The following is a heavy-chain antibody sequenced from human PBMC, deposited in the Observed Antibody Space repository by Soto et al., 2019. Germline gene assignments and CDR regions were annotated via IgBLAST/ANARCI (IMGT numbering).Heavy chain of an antibody. J-gene: IGHJ4*02. V-gene: IGHV4-34*01. Sequence: PSETLSLTCAVYGGSFSGYYWTWIRQPPGTGLEWIGEINHSGSTNYNPSLKSRVTISVDTSKNQFSLKLTSVTAADTGVYYCTTDGVSPIIVGSSGHGYWGLGTLVIVSS. CDR3: TTDGVSPIIVGSSGHGY. CDR1: GGSFSGYY. D-gene: IGHD1-26*01. CDR2: INHSGST.